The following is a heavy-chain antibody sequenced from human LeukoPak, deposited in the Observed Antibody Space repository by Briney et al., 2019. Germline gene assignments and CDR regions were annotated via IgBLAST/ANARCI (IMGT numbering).Heavy chain of an antibody. D-gene: IGHD6-19*01. CDR3: VGYSSGWFDY. J-gene: IGHJ4*01. CDR2: IYYSGST. CDR1: GGSISSSSFY. V-gene: IGHV4-39*01. Sequence: SETLSLTCTVSGGSISSSSFYWGWIRQPPGKGLEWIGSIYYSGSTYYNPSLKSRVTISVDTSKNQFSLKLSSVTAADTAVYYCVGYSSGWFDYWGHGTLVTVSS.